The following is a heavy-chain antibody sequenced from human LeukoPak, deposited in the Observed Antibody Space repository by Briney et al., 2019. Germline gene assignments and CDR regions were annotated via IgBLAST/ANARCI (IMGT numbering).Heavy chain of an antibody. CDR1: GESFSGYY. V-gene: IGHV4-34*01. CDR2: INHSGST. CDR3: ARDGGNNSEGSWFDP. D-gene: IGHD1-20*01. J-gene: IGHJ5*02. Sequence: SETLSLTCAVYGESFSGYYWTWIRQPPGMGLEWIGEINHSGSTNYNPSLKSRVAISVDTSKNQFSLKLSSVTAADTAVYYCARDGGNNSEGSWFDPWGQGTLVTVSS.